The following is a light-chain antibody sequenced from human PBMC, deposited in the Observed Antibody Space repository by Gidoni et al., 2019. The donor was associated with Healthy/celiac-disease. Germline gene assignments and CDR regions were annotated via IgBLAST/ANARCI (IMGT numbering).Light chain of an antibody. Sequence: EIVMTQSPATLSGCPGESATLSCRASQSVRSNLAWYQQKPGQAPRPLISGASSGSGTEFTLTISSLQSEAFAVYYCQQYNNWPPPLTFGGGTKVEIK. J-gene: IGKJ4*01. CDR3: QQYNNWPPPLT. CDR1: QSVRSN. CDR2: GAS. V-gene: IGKV3-15*01.